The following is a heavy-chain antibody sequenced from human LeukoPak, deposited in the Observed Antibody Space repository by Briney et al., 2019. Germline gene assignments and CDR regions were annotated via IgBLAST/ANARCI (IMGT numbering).Heavy chain of an antibody. CDR1: GFTFSTYR. J-gene: IGHJ6*02. CDR3: ARTRVDTAMVSETTYYYYYGMDV. CDR2: IWYDGSNK. Sequence: PLSLSSAASGFTFSTYRMPMVRQAPAKGLAWVAAIWYDGSNKYYADSVKRRFTISRDNSKNTRYLQMNSLRAEDTAAYYCARTRVDTAMVSETTYYYYYGMDVWGQGTTVTVSS. D-gene: IGHD5-18*01. V-gene: IGHV3-33*08.